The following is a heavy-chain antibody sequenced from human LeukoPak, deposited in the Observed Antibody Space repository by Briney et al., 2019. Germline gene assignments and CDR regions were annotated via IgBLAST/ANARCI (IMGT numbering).Heavy chain of an antibody. CDR1: GGSISSGDYY. J-gene: IGHJ5*02. CDR2: IYYSGST. V-gene: IGHV4-30-4*01. Sequence: SQTLSLTCTVPGGSISSGDYYWSWVRQPPGKGLEWIGYIYYSGSTYYNPSLKSRVTISVDTSKNQFSLKLSSATAADTAVYYCARDRGVVRGVHNWFDPWGQGTLVTVSS. CDR3: ARDRGVVRGVHNWFDP. D-gene: IGHD3-10*01.